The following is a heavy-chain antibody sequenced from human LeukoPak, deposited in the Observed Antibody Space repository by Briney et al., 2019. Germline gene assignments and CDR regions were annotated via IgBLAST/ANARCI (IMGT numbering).Heavy chain of an antibody. J-gene: IGHJ4*02. CDR3: ARSSYHLRYSSGWYY. Sequence: GSSVKVSCKASGGTFSSYAISWVRRAPGQGLEWMGGIIPLLGTANYAQKLQGRVTITADDSTSTAYMELSSLRSEDTAVYYCARSSYHLRYSSGWYYWGQGTLVTVSS. D-gene: IGHD6-19*01. CDR2: IIPLLGTA. CDR1: GGTFSSYA. V-gene: IGHV1-69*01.